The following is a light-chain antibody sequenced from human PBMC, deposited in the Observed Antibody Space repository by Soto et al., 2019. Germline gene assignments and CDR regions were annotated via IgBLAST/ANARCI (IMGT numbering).Light chain of an antibody. CDR3: QVWDSSSDHVV. Sequence: SYELTQPPSVSVAPGQTARITCGGNNIGSKSVHWYQQKPGQDPVLVVYDDSDRPSGIPERFSCSNSGNTATLTISRVEAGDEADYYCQVWDSSSDHVVFGGGTKVTVL. CDR1: NIGSKS. CDR2: DDS. J-gene: IGLJ2*01. V-gene: IGLV3-21*02.